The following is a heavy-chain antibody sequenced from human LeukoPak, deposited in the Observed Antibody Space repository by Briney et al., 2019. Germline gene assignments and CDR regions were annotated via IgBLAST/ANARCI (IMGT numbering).Heavy chain of an antibody. J-gene: IGHJ3*02. V-gene: IGHV3-74*01. D-gene: IGHD4-23*01. CDR3: AKPNHDYGGNEGAFDI. Sequence: GGSLRLSCVASGFTFSSYWMHWVRQDPRKGLVWVSRINGDGRNINYADSVRGRFTISRDNAKNTLYLQMNSLRAEDTAVYYCAKPNHDYGGNEGAFDIWGQGTMVTVSS. CDR1: GFTFSSYW. CDR2: INGDGRNI.